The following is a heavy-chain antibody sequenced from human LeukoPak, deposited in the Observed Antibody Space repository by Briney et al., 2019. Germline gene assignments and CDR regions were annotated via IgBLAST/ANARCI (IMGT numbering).Heavy chain of an antibody. Sequence: SETLSLTCTVSGYSISSGYYWGWIRQPPGMGLEWIGSIYYSGSTYYNPSLKSRVTISVDTSKNQFSLKLSSVTAADTAVCYCARHWRFGDLTWGQGTLVTVSS. CDR1: GYSISSGYY. D-gene: IGHD3-10*01. J-gene: IGHJ5*02. CDR3: ARHWRFGDLT. CDR2: IYYSGST. V-gene: IGHV4-38-2*02.